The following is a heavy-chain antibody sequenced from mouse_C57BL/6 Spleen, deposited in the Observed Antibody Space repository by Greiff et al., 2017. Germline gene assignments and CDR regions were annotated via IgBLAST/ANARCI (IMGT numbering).Heavy chain of an antibody. Sequence: QVQLQQSGPELVKPGASVKISCTASGYAFSSSWMNWVKQRPGKGLEWIGRIYPGDGDTNYNGKFKGKATLTADKSSSTAYMQLSSLTSEDSAVYFCARERDWGYFGVWGTGTTVTVSS. CDR3: ARERDWGYFGV. V-gene: IGHV1-82*01. J-gene: IGHJ1*03. CDR1: GYAFSSSW. CDR2: IYPGDGDT.